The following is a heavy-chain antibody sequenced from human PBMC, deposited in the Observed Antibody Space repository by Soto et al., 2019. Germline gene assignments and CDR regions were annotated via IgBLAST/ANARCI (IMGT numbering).Heavy chain of an antibody. J-gene: IGHJ5*02. CDR1: GFTFSNYG. D-gene: IGHD2-21*02. V-gene: IGHV3-30*18. CDR3: TKDLAIEYCGGDCHTS. CDR2: ISYDGSNK. Sequence: QVQLVESGGGVVQPGWSLRLSCAASGFTFSNYGMHWVRQAPGKGLEWVAVISYDGSNKYYADSVKGRFTNSRDNSNNMLYHQMTSLRAEDTAVYYCTKDLAIEYCGGDCHTSWGKGTVDSFSS.